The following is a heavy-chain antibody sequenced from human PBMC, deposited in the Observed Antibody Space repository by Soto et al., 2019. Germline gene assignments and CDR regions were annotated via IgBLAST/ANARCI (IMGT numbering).Heavy chain of an antibody. CDR3: ANVVGYSSSSAEFDY. D-gene: IGHD6-6*01. Sequence: SETLSLTCTVSGGSISSGDYYWSWIRQPPGKGLEWIGYILYSGTTNYNPSLESRLTISVDTSKNQFSLKLTSVTAADTAVYYCANVVGYSSSSAEFDYWGQGTLVTVSS. CDR1: GGSISSGDYY. V-gene: IGHV4-30-4*01. CDR2: ILYSGTT. J-gene: IGHJ4*02.